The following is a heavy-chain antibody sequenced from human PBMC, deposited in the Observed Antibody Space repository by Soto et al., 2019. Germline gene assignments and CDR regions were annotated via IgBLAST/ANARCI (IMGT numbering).Heavy chain of an antibody. V-gene: IGHV3-23*01. CDR1: GFTFSSYA. Sequence: PGGSLRLSCAASGFTFSSYAMSWVRQAPGKGLEWVSAISGSGVSTYYADSVKGRFTISRDNSKNTLYLQMISLRAEDTAVYYCARDFPQWLNGMDVWGQGTTVTVSS. CDR3: ARDFPQWLNGMDV. J-gene: IGHJ6*02. CDR2: ISGSGVST. D-gene: IGHD6-19*01.